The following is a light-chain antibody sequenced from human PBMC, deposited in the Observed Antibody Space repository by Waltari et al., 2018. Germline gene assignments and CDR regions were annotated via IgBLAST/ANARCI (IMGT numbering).Light chain of an antibody. CDR3: QQYNSAPWT. CDR2: KAS. J-gene: IGKJ1*01. Sequence: DIQMTQSPSSLSASVGDRVTITCRASQGISSFLAWYQRKPGKAPKLLIYKASSLQSGVPSRFSGSGSGTDFTLIISSLQPEDLATYYCQQYNSAPWTFGQGTKVDIK. V-gene: IGKV1-5*03. CDR1: QGISSF.